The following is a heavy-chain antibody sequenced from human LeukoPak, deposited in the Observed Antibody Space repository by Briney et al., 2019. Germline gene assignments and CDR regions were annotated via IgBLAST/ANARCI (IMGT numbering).Heavy chain of an antibody. CDR1: GGSIRSPTYY. CDR3: ARGGYYGSGNDFRFDP. V-gene: IGHV4-39*07. J-gene: IGHJ5*02. Sequence: SETLSLTCTVSGGSIRSPTYYWGWIRPPPGKGLEWIGSIYYSGNTYYTPSLMSRVTISVDTSKNQFSLKLSSVTAADTAVYYCARGGYYGSGNDFRFDPWGQGTLVTVSS. D-gene: IGHD3-10*01. CDR2: IYYSGNT.